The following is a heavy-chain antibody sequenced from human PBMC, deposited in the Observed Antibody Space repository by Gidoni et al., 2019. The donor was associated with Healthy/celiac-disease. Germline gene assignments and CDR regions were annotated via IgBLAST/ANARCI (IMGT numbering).Heavy chain of an antibody. CDR3: ARAGYYYDSSGITHSPFDY. J-gene: IGHJ4*02. CDR2: IYSGGST. D-gene: IGHD3-22*01. CDR1: GFTVSSNY. V-gene: IGHV3-66*01. Sequence: EVQLVESGGGLVQPGESLRLSCAASGFTVSSNYMSWVRQAPGKGLEWVSVIYSGGSTYYADSVKGRFTISRDNSKNTLYLQMNSLRAEDTAVYYCARAGYYYDSSGITHSPFDYWGQGTLVTVSS.